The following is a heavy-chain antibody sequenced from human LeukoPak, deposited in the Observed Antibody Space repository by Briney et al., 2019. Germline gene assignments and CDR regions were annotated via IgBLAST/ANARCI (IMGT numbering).Heavy chain of an antibody. CDR2: INPNSGGT. D-gene: IGHD2-2*01. J-gene: IGHJ5*02. Sequence: ASVKVSCKASGYTFTGYYMHWVRQAPGQGLEWMGWINPNSGGTNYAQKFQGRVTMTRDTSISTAYMELSRLRSDDTAVYYCARGCSSTGCYKTNWFDPWGQGTLVTVSS. CDR3: ARGCSSTGCYKTNWFDP. CDR1: GYTFTGYY. V-gene: IGHV1-2*02.